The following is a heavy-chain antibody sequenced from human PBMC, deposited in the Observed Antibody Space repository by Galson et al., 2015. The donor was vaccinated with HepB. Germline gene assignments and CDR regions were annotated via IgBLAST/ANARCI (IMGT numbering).Heavy chain of an antibody. CDR3: ARDRLEAGSHWFDP. CDR1: GGTFNRYA. V-gene: IGHV1-69*10. J-gene: IGHJ5*02. CDR2: VITTLKLP. Sequence: SVKVSCKASGGTFNRYAVSWVRQAPGQGLEWVGRVITTLKLPTYAQKFQGRVKITAEKSANTAYLELGSLRSDDTAIYYCARDRLEAGSHWFDPWGQGTLVIVSS. D-gene: IGHD3-10*01.